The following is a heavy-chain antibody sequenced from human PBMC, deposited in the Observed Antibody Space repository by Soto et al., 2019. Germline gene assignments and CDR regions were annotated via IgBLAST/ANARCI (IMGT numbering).Heavy chain of an antibody. V-gene: IGHV4-59*01. D-gene: IGHD3-3*01. Sequence: SETLSLTCTVSGGSISSYYWSWIRQPPGKGLEWIGYIYYSGSTNYNPSLKSRVTISVDTSKNQFSLKLSSVTAADTAVYYCARGGDDFWSGYYTGIHVWFDPWGQGTLVTVS. CDR1: GGSISSYY. J-gene: IGHJ5*02. CDR2: IYYSGST. CDR3: ARGGDDFWSGYYTGIHVWFDP.